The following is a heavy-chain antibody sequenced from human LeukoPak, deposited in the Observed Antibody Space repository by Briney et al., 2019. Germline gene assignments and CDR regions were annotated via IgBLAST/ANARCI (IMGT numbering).Heavy chain of an antibody. CDR3: ARDYGYEIDY. CDR2: LWHDESNK. D-gene: IGHD5-24*01. CDR1: GFTFDDYG. J-gene: IGHJ4*02. V-gene: IGHV3-33*08. Sequence: PGGSLRLSCAASGFTFDDYGMNWVRQAPGKGLEWVAILWHDESNKYYADSVKGRFTISRDNSKNTLYLQMNSLRVEDTAVYYCARDYGYEIDYWGQGTLVTVSS.